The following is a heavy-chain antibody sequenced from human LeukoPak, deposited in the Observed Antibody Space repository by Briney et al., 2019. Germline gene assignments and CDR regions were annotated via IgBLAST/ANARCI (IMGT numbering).Heavy chain of an antibody. CDR2: ISYSGST. Sequence: SETLSLTCAVSGGSISSYYWSWIRQPPGKGLEWIGYISYSGSTNYSPSLKSRVTMSVDTSKNQFSLKLSSVTAADTAVYYCAREVTDVLERGSDAFDIWGQGTMVTVSS. V-gene: IGHV4-59*12. D-gene: IGHD1-1*01. CDR3: AREVTDVLERGSDAFDI. CDR1: GGSISSYY. J-gene: IGHJ3*02.